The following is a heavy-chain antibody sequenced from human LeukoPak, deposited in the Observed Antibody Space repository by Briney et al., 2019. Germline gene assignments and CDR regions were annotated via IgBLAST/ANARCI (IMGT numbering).Heavy chain of an antibody. D-gene: IGHD2/OR15-2a*01. CDR2: VNSDGSWT. CDR1: GNYW. V-gene: IGHV3-74*01. CDR3: VSFYETY. J-gene: IGHJ4*02. Sequence: GGSLRLSCAASGNYWMHWVRQAPGKGLVWVSHVNSDGSWTGYADSVKGRFTISKDNAKNTVYLQMNSLRAEDTAVYYCVSFYETYWGRGTLVTVSS.